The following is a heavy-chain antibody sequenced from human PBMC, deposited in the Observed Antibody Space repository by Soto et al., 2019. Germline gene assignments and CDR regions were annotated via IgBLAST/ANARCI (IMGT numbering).Heavy chain of an antibody. D-gene: IGHD3-22*01. V-gene: IGHV1-3*01. CDR1: GYTFTIYA. CDR2: INAGNGNT. J-gene: IGHJ4*02. CDR3: AREAYYYDSSGYYYDFDY. Sequence: ASVKVSCKASGYTFTIYAMHWVRQAPGQRLEWMGWINAGNGNTKYSQKFQGRVTITRDTSASTAYMELSSLRSEDTAVYYCAREAYYYDSSGYYYDFDYWGQGTLVTVSS.